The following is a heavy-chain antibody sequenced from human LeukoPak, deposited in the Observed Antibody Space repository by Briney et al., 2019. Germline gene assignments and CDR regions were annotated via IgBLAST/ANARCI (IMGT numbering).Heavy chain of an antibody. V-gene: IGHV3-7*01. J-gene: IGHJ4*02. D-gene: IGHD4-23*01. CDR3: ARDRGYSTFDY. CDR1: AFTFSNYW. CDR2: IKEDGSEI. Sequence: GGSLRLSCAASAFTFSNYWMSWVRQAPGKGLEWVANIKEDGSEINYVDSVKGRFTISRDNAKNSLYLQMNSLRVNDTAVYYCARDRGYSTFDYWGQGTLVTVSS.